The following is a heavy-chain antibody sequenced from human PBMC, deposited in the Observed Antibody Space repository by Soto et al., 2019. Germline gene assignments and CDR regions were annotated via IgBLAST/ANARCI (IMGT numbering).Heavy chain of an antibody. D-gene: IGHD3-3*01. CDR3: ARGHFGVTMDV. V-gene: IGHV3-23*01. Sequence: EVQLLESGGGLVQPGGSLRLSCAASEFTFSSYSMIWVRQAPGKGLEWVSGVNGGGDIIYYAESVKGRFTISRDNSKNTLYLQMNSLRAEDTAVFYCARGHFGVTMDVWGQGTTVTVSS. CDR2: VNGGGDII. J-gene: IGHJ6*02. CDR1: EFTFSSYS.